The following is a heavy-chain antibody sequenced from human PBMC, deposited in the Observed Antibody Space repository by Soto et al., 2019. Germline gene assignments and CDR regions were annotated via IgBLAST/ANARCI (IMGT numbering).Heavy chain of an antibody. CDR2: VNHSGST. CDR3: ARGMAEEQIFYYFDY. Sequence: SETLSLTCAVYGGSFSGYYWSWIRQPPGKGLEWIGEVNHSGSTNYNPSLKSRVTISVDTSKNQFSLKLSPVTAADTAVYYCARGMAEEQIFYYFDYWGQGALVTVSS. J-gene: IGHJ4*02. D-gene: IGHD3-9*01. V-gene: IGHV4-34*01. CDR1: GGSFSGYY.